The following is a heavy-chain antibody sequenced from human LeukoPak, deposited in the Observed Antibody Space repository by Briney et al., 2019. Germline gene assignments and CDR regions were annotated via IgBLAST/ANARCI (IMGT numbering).Heavy chain of an antibody. CDR2: ISSSSSYI. CDR3: ARDGYYDSSGPYYFDY. Sequence: GGTLRLSCAASGFTFSSYSMNWVRQAPGKGLEWVSSISSSSSYIYYADSVKGRFTISRDNAKNSLYLQMNSLRAEDTAVYYCARDGYYDSSGPYYFDYWGQGTLVTVSS. V-gene: IGHV3-21*01. D-gene: IGHD3-22*01. J-gene: IGHJ4*02. CDR1: GFTFSSYS.